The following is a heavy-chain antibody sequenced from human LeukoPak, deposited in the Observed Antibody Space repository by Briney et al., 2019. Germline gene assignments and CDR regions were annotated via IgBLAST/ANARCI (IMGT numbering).Heavy chain of an antibody. CDR3: ASRTKLRYFDWLLPTGDY. CDR1: GGSFSGYY. J-gene: IGHJ4*02. CDR2: INHSGST. Sequence: LETLSLTCAVYGGSFSGYYWSWIRQPPGKGLEWIGEINHSGSTNYNPSLKSRVTISVDTSKNQFSLKLSSVTAADTAVYYCASRTKLRYFDWLLPTGDYWGQGTLVTVSS. V-gene: IGHV4-34*01. D-gene: IGHD3-9*01.